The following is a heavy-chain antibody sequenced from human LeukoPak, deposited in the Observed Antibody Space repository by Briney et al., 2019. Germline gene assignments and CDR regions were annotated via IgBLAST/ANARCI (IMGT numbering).Heavy chain of an antibody. CDR1: GFTFSDYY. V-gene: IGHV3-11*04. CDR3: ARGFADFVWGSYPSSY. Sequence: GGSLRLSCAASGFTFSDYYMTWVRQAPGKGLEWLSYITNRGDTVFYADSVKGRFTVSRDNAKRSLYLQMNSLRAEDTAVYYCARGFADFVWGSYPSSYWGQGILVTVSS. J-gene: IGHJ4*02. CDR2: ITNRGDTV. D-gene: IGHD3-16*02.